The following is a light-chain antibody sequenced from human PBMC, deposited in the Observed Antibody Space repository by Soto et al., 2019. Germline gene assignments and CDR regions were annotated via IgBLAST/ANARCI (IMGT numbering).Light chain of an antibody. CDR1: TSNLGSNF. CDR3: AAWDDSLSGVV. V-gene: IGLV1-47*01. J-gene: IGLJ3*02. CDR2: RND. Sequence: QSVLTQPPSASGTPGQRVTISCSGSTSNLGSNFVYWYQQVPGAAPKLLISRNDQRPSGVPDRFSGSKSGTSASLAISGLRSEDEADYHCAAWDDSLSGVVFGGGTKVTV.